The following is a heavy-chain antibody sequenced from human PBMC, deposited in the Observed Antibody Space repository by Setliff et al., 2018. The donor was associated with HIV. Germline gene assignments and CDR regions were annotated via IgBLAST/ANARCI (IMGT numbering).Heavy chain of an antibody. D-gene: IGHD3-16*02. Sequence: SETLSLTCTVADGSISTGSYYWSWVRQPAGRGLEWIGRIYTSGSTNYNPSLKSRVTMSVDTSKNQFSLNLTSVTAADTAVYYCARGRFVGFDYWGQGTLGTVSS. V-gene: IGHV4-61*02. CDR1: DGSISTGSYY. CDR2: IYTSGST. J-gene: IGHJ4*02. CDR3: ARGRFVGFDY.